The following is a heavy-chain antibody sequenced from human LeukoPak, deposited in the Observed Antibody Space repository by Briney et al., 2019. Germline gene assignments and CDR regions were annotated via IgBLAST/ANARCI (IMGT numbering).Heavy chain of an antibody. Sequence: SVKVSCKASGGTFSSYAINWVRQAPGQGLEWMGGIIPIFGTANYAQKFQGRVTITTDESTSTAYMELSSLRSEDTAVYYCARERGTPLDAFDIWGQGTMVTVSS. J-gene: IGHJ3*02. CDR2: IIPIFGTA. CDR1: GGTFSSYA. D-gene: IGHD2-15*01. CDR3: ARERGTPLDAFDI. V-gene: IGHV1-69*05.